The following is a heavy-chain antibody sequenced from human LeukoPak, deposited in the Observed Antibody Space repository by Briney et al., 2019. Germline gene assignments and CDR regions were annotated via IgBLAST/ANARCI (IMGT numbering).Heavy chain of an antibody. J-gene: IGHJ4*02. CDR3: AISRTPNFDY. Sequence: GGSLRLSCAASGFTFSSSAMPWVRQAPDKGLEWVAVIWYDGSNKYYADSVKGRFTISRDNAKNSLYLQMNSLRAEDTAVYYCAISRTPNFDYWGQGTLVTVSS. V-gene: IGHV3-33*03. CDR2: IWYDGSNK. CDR1: GFTFSSSA.